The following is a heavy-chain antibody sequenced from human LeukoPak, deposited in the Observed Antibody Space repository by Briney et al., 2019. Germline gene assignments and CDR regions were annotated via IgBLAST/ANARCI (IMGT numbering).Heavy chain of an antibody. CDR3: ARLSGLIEAAAGNFDY. CDR2: IYTSGST. V-gene: IGHV4-4*07. J-gene: IGHJ4*02. Sequence: SETLSLTCTVSGGSISSYYWSWIRQPAGKGLEWIGRIYTSGSTNYNPSLKSRVTMSVDTSKNQFSLKLSSVTAADTAVYYCARLSGLIEAAAGNFDYWGQGTLVTVSS. D-gene: IGHD6-13*01. CDR1: GGSISSYY.